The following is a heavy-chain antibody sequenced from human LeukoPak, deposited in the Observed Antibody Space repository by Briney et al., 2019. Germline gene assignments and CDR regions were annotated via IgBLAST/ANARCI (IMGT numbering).Heavy chain of an antibody. CDR1: GFTFSDYY. D-gene: IGHD3-9*01. CDR2: ISSSGSTI. Sequence: KPGGSLRLSCAASGFTFSDYYMSWIRQAPGKGLEWVSYISSSGSTIYYADSVKGRFTISRDNAKNSLYLQMNSLRAEDTAVYYCAKANYDILTGTDYWGQGTLVTVSS. J-gene: IGHJ4*02. CDR3: AKANYDILTGTDY. V-gene: IGHV3-11*01.